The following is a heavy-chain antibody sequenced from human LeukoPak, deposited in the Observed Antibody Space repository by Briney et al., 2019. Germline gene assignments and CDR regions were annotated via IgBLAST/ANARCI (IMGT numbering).Heavy chain of an antibody. CDR2: INHSGST. Sequence: SETLSLTCAVYGGSFSGHYWSWIRQTPGKGLEWIGEINHSGSTNNNPSLTSRVTISVDTPKNQFSLKLSSVTAADTAVYYCGRSGDYAHNWYDPWGQGTLVTVSS. J-gene: IGHJ5*02. V-gene: IGHV4-34*01. CDR1: GGSFSGHY. CDR3: GRSGDYAHNWYDP. D-gene: IGHD4-17*01.